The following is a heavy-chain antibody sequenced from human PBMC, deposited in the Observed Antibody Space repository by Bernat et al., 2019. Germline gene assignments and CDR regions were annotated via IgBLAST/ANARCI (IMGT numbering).Heavy chain of an antibody. D-gene: IGHD6-19*01. Sequence: EVQLLESGGGLVQPGESLRLSCAASGFTFSTYAMSWVRQAPGKGLEWVSSISASGGSTYYVDSVKGRFTISRDNSKNTLSLQMNSLRAEDTAVYYCAKAERDSGWYYGTYYCYYGMDVWGQGTTVTVS. J-gene: IGHJ6*02. CDR3: AKAERDSGWYYGTYYCYYGMDV. CDR2: ISASGGST. CDR1: GFTFSTYA. V-gene: IGHV3-23*01.